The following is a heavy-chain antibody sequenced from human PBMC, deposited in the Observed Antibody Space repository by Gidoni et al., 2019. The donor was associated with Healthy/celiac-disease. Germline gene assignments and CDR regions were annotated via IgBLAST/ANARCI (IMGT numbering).Heavy chain of an antibody. J-gene: IGHJ6*02. CDR3: AKDYYGSGSYMREGGLYYGMDV. V-gene: IGHV3-30*18. CDR1: GFTFSRYG. D-gene: IGHD3-10*01. Sequence: QVQLVESGGGVVQPGWSLRLSCAASGFTFSRYGMHWVRQAPGRGLEWVAVISYDGSNKYYADSVKGRFTISRDNSKNTLYLQMNSLRAEDTAVYYCAKDYYGSGSYMREGGLYYGMDVWGQGTTVTVSS. CDR2: ISYDGSNK.